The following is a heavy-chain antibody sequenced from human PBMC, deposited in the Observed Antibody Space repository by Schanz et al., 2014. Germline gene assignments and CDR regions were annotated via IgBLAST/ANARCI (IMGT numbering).Heavy chain of an antibody. Sequence: GAEVKEPGSSVKVSCKDSGGTFSSYAISWVRQAPGQGLEWMGSIIPILGITNSSQKFQGRVSITADKPTSTAYMELSRMRCEDTAGYHWARDPETHCVGECYSRRGM. J-gene: IGHJ6*01. CDR3: ARDPETHCVGECYSRRGM. CDR1: GGTFSSYA. CDR2: IIPILGIT. V-gene: IGHV1-69*04. D-gene: IGHD2-21*01.